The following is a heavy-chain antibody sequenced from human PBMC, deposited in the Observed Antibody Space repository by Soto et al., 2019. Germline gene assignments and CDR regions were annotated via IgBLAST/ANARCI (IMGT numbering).Heavy chain of an antibody. CDR2: IIPILGIA. CDR1: GGTFSSYT. Sequence: QVQLVQSGAEVKKPVSSVKVSCKASGGTFSSYTISWVRQAPGQGLEWMGRIIPILGIANYAQKFQGRVTITADKSTSTAYMELSSLRSEDTAVYYCATANFGVQPKGYMDVWGKGTTVTVSS. V-gene: IGHV1-69*02. D-gene: IGHD3-3*01. J-gene: IGHJ6*03. CDR3: ATANFGVQPKGYMDV.